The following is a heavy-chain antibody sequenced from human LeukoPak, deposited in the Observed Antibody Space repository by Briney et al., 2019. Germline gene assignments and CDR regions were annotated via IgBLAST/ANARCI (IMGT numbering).Heavy chain of an antibody. CDR3: AKGHGSGSYSFFDY. J-gene: IGHJ4*02. CDR2: IRYDGSNK. CDR1: GFTFSTYG. D-gene: IGHD3-10*01. Sequence: PGGSLRLSCAASGFTFSTYGMHWVRKAPGKGLEWVAFIRYDGSNKYYADSVKGRFTISRDNSKNTLYLQMNSLRAEDTAVYYCAKGHGSGSYSFFDYWDQGTLVTVSS. V-gene: IGHV3-30*02.